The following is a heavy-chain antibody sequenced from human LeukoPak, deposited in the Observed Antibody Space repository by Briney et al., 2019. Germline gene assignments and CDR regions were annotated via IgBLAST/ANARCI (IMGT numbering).Heavy chain of an antibody. CDR1: GGSFSGYY. CDR2: INHSGST. CDR3: ARKGYYPKYYFDY. D-gene: IGHD3-10*01. Sequence: PSETLSPTCAVYGGSFSGYYWSWIRQPPGKGLEWIGEINHSGSTNYNPSLKSRVTISVDTSKNQFSLKLSSVTAADTAVYYCARKGYYPKYYFDYWGQGTLVTVSS. J-gene: IGHJ4*02. V-gene: IGHV4-34*01.